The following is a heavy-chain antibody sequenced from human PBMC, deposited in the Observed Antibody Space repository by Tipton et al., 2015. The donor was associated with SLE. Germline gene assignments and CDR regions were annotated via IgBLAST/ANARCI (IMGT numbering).Heavy chain of an antibody. CDR2: IYYSGST. D-gene: IGHD7-27*01. V-gene: IGHV4-31*03. J-gene: IGHJ3*02. Sequence: TLSLTCTVSGGSISSGGYYWSWTRQHPGKGLEWIGYIYYSGSTYYNPSLKSRVTISVDTSKNQFSLKLSSVTAADTAVYYCARSRPTQLGIGPDAFDIWGQGTMVTVSS. CDR1: GGSISSGGYY. CDR3: ARSRPTQLGIGPDAFDI.